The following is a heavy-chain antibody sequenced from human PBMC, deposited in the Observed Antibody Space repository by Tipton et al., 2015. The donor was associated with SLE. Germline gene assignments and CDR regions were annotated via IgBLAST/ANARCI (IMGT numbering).Heavy chain of an antibody. Sequence: SLRLSCAASGFTVSSNYMSWVRQAPGKGLEWVSVIYSGGSTYYADSVKGRFTISRDNAKNSLYLQMNSLRAEDTAVYYCAREAPSGWFGYWGQGTLVTVSS. J-gene: IGHJ4*02. D-gene: IGHD6-19*01. CDR2: IYSGGST. V-gene: IGHV3-53*01. CDR3: AREAPSGWFGY. CDR1: GFTVSSNY.